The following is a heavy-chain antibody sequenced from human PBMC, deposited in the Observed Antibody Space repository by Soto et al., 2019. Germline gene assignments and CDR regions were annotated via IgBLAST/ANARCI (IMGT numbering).Heavy chain of an antibody. J-gene: IGHJ4*02. Sequence: PGGSLRLSCAASGFTFSDYGMHWVRQAPGKGLEWVAVISYDGSNKYYADSVKGRFSISRDNSKNTLYLQMNSLRAEDTAVYYCAKALDSSAYYFPFDYWGQGTLVTVSS. CDR3: AKALDSSAYYFPFDY. CDR1: GFTFSDYG. D-gene: IGHD3-22*01. CDR2: ISYDGSNK. V-gene: IGHV3-30*18.